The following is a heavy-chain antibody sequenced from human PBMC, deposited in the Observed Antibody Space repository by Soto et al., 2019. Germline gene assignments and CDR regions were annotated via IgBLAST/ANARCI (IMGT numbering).Heavy chain of an antibody. CDR2: INPGNGNT. D-gene: IGHD3-22*01. Sequence: GASVKVSCKASGYTFTSYGINWVRQAPGRGLEWMGWINPGNGNTKYSQQFQGRVIIDRDTSASTAYMELSSLRPEDTAVYYCARGGYFDSSNYLAYSGPGTLVTVYS. J-gene: IGHJ4*02. V-gene: IGHV1-3*01. CDR3: ARGGYFDSSNYLAY. CDR1: GYTFTSYG.